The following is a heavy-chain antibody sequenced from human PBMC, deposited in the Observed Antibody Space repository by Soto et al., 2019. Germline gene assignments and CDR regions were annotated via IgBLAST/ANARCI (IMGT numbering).Heavy chain of an antibody. CDR3: ASLSSSGWYSSSLVWHYYYYYMDV. D-gene: IGHD6-6*01. Sequence: QLQLQESGPGLVKPSETLSLTCTVSGGSISSSSYYWGWIRQPPGKGLEWIGSIYYSGSTYYNPSLKSRVTISVDTSKNQFSLKLSSVTAADTAVYYCASLSSSGWYSSSLVWHYYYYYMDVWGKGTTVTVSS. V-gene: IGHV4-39*01. J-gene: IGHJ6*03. CDR2: IYYSGST. CDR1: GGSISSSSYY.